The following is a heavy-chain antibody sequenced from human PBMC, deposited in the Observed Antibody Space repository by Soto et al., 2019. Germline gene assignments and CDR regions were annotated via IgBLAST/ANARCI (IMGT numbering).Heavy chain of an antibody. D-gene: IGHD6-19*01. CDR1: GFTFSSYG. Sequence: VQLVESGGGVVQPGRSLRLSCAASGFTFSSYGMHWVRQAPGKGLEWVAVISYDGSNKYYADSVKGRFTISRDNSKNTLYLQMNSLRAEDTAVYYCAKDGTSGWPRIYGMDVWGQGTTVTVSS. V-gene: IGHV3-30*18. J-gene: IGHJ6*02. CDR2: ISYDGSNK. CDR3: AKDGTSGWPRIYGMDV.